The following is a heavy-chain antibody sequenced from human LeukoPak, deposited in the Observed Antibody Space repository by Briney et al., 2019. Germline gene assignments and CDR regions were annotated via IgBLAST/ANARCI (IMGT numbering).Heavy chain of an antibody. CDR3: AKEGADWDYAFDI. CDR1: GFTFSSYA. J-gene: IGHJ3*02. CDR2: ISYDGSNK. Sequence: PGGSLRLSCAASGFTFSSYAMRWVRQAPGKGLEWVAVISYDGSNKYYADSVKGRFIISRDNSKNTLYVQMNSLRAEDTAVYYCAKEGADWDYAFDIWGQGTMVTVSS. D-gene: IGHD1-7*01. V-gene: IGHV3-30-3*01.